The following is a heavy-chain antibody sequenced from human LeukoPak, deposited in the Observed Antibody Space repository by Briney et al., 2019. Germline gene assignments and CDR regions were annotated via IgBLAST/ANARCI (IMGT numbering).Heavy chain of an antibody. CDR2: IYPGDSDT. J-gene: IGHJ5*02. CDR1: GYSFTSYW. CDR3: ARNGGSSISPTWWFDP. Sequence: GESLKISCKGSGYSFTSYWIGWVRQMPGKGLEWMGIIYPGDSDTRYSPSFQGQVTISADKSISTAYLQWSSLKASDTAMYYCARNGGSSISPTWWFDPWGQGTLVTVSS. V-gene: IGHV5-51*01. D-gene: IGHD6-6*01.